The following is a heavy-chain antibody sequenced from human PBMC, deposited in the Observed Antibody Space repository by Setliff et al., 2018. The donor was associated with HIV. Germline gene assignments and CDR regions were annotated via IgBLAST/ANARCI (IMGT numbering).Heavy chain of an antibody. J-gene: IGHJ4*02. CDR3: AREPAAGAYYFDY. Sequence: PSETLSLTCAVYGGSFSGYYWSWTRQSPGKGLEWIGEINHSGSTNYNPSLKSRVTISVDTSKNQFSLNLRSVTAADTAVYYCAREPAAGAYYFDYWGQGTLVTVS. V-gene: IGHV4-34*01. D-gene: IGHD6-13*01. CDR1: GGSFSGYY. CDR2: INHSGST.